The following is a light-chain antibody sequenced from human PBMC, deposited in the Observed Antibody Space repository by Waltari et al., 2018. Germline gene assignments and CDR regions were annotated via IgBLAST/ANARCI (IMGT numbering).Light chain of an antibody. CDR2: GSS. V-gene: IGKV1-33*01. Sequence: DIQMTQSPSSLSASVGDRVTIACQASQDIGNSLHWYQQKPGKAPKLLIYGSSNLESAVPPRFSGSGSGTHFTFTISSLQPEDIATYFCQQYPDLPLTYGGGTKVEIK. CDR1: QDIGNS. J-gene: IGKJ4*01. CDR3: QQYPDLPLT.